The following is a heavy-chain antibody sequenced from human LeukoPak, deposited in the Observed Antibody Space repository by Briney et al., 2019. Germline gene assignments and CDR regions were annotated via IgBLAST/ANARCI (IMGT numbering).Heavy chain of an antibody. Sequence: SETLSLTCAVYGESFSGYYWSWIRQPPGKGLEWIGEINHSGSTNYNPSLKSRVTISVDTSKNQFSLKLSSVTAADTAVYYCARDPPAYCGGDCYSPYSGMDVWGQGTTVTVSS. D-gene: IGHD2-21*02. CDR3: ARDPPAYCGGDCYSPYSGMDV. J-gene: IGHJ6*02. CDR1: GESFSGYY. V-gene: IGHV4-34*01. CDR2: INHSGST.